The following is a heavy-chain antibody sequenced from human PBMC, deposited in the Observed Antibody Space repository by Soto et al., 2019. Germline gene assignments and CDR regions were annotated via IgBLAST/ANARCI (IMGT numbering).Heavy chain of an antibody. Sequence: QLQLQESGPGLVKPSETLSLTCSVSGGSISSSSYYWGWIRQPPGKGLPWIGAIYYSGSTYYNPSLKGRVTISVDTSKNQFSLKLSSVTATDTAVYYCASSDGGSTMDYWGQGALVTVSS. CDR1: GGSISSSSYY. J-gene: IGHJ4*02. CDR2: IYYSGST. CDR3: ASSDGGSTMDY. V-gene: IGHV4-39*01.